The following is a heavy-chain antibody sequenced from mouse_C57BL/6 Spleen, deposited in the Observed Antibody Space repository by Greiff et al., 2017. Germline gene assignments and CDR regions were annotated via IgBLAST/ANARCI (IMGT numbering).Heavy chain of an antibody. D-gene: IGHD2-4*01. V-gene: IGHV3-6*01. Sequence: VQLQQSGPGLVKPSQSLSLTCSVTGYSITSGYYWNWIRQFPGNKLEWMGYISYDGSNNYNPSLKNRISITRDTSKNQFFLKLNSVTTEDTATYYCAREGDYDAWFAYWGQGTLVTVSA. CDR3: AREGDYDAWFAY. CDR2: ISYDGSN. CDR1: GYSITSGYY. J-gene: IGHJ3*01.